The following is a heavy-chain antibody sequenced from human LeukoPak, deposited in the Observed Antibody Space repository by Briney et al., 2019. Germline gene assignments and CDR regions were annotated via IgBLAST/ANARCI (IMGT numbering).Heavy chain of an antibody. D-gene: IGHD3-22*01. CDR2: INPNSGGT. V-gene: IGHV1-2*02. Sequence: ASVKVSCKASGYTFTDRYIHWVRQAPGQGLEWMGWINPNSGGTNYAQKFQGRVTMTRDTSISTAYMELSRLRSDDTAVYYCARVDDRGHYYDSSGPRKLFDYWGQGTLVTVSS. CDR1: GYTFTDRY. J-gene: IGHJ4*02. CDR3: ARVDDRGHYYDSSGPRKLFDY.